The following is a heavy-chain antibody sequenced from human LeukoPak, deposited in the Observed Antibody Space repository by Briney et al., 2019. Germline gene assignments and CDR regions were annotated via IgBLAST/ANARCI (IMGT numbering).Heavy chain of an antibody. CDR2: IYPRDGST. Sequence: ASVKVSCKASGYTFTSYDINWVRQATGQGLEWMGMIYPRDGSTSYAQKFQGRVTVTRDTSTSTVHMELSGLRSEDTAVYYCARDQEGFDYWGQGTLVTVSS. CDR3: ARDQEGFDY. J-gene: IGHJ4*02. CDR1: GYTFTSYD. V-gene: IGHV1-46*01.